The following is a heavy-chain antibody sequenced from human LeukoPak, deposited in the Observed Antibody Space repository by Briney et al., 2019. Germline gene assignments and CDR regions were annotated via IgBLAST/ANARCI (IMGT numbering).Heavy chain of an antibody. J-gene: IGHJ4*02. D-gene: IGHD3/OR15-3a*01. V-gene: IGHV3-23*01. CDR2: ISGSGGST. CDR1: GFTFSSYA. Sequence: PGGSLRLSCAASGFTFSSYAMSWVRQAPGKGLEWASAISGSGGSTYYADSVKGRFTISRDNSKNTLYLQMNSLRAEDTAVYYCAKDFLWTNTYYFDYWGQGTLVTVSS. CDR3: AKDFLWTNTYYFDY.